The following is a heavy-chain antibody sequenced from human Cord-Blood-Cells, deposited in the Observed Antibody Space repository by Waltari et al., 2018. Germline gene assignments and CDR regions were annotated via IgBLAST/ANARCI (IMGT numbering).Heavy chain of an antibody. CDR3: ARRVGYCSSTSCYDAFDI. D-gene: IGHD2-2*01. Sequence: QLQLQESGPGLVKPSETLSLTCTVSGGSISSSSYYWGWIRQPPGKGLEWIGSIYYSGSTYSNPSLKSRVPRSVDTSKNQFSLKLSSVTAADTAVYYCARRVGYCSSTSCYDAFDIWGQGTMVTVSS. CDR1: GGSISSSSYY. V-gene: IGHV4-39*01. J-gene: IGHJ3*02. CDR2: IYYSGST.